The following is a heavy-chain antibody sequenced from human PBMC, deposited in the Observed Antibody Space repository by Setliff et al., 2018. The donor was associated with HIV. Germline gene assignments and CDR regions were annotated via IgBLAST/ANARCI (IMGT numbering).Heavy chain of an antibody. V-gene: IGHV4-4*07. CDR2: IHTSGST. Sequence: SETLSLTCTVSGDSIGYYYWSWIRQPAGRGLEWMGRIHTSGSTNYNPSLTSRVTLSVDTSKNQFSLKLTSMTAADTAVYYCARGWVRGPIISPGTYFSYGLDVWGQGTPVTVSS. D-gene: IGHD3-10*01. CDR1: GDSIGYYY. J-gene: IGHJ6*02. CDR3: ARGWVRGPIISPGTYFSYGLDV.